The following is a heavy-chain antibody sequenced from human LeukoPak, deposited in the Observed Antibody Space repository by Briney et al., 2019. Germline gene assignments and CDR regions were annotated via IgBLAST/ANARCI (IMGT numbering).Heavy chain of an antibody. D-gene: IGHD5-18*01. Sequence: AGGSLRLSCAASGFTFSSYAMSWVRQAPGKGLEWVSAISGSGGSTYYADSVKGRFTISRDNSKNTLYLQMNSLRAEDTAVYYCAKDDRIQLSGNYYYGMDVWGQGTTVTVSS. V-gene: IGHV3-23*01. CDR1: GFTFSSYA. CDR2: ISGSGGST. J-gene: IGHJ6*02. CDR3: AKDDRIQLSGNYYYGMDV.